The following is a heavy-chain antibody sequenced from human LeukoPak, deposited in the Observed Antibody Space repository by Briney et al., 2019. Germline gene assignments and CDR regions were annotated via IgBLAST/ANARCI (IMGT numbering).Heavy chain of an antibody. Sequence: SETLSLTCTVSGGSISSYYWSWIRQPPGKGLEWIGYIYYSGSTNCNPSLKSRVIISVDTSKNQFSLKLSSVTAADTAVYYCARMWGELRWELLGPAYYYYYGMDVWGQGTTVTVSS. CDR1: GGSISSYY. J-gene: IGHJ6*02. CDR3: ARMWGELRWELLGPAYYYYYGMDV. CDR2: IYYSGST. D-gene: IGHD1-26*01. V-gene: IGHV4-59*01.